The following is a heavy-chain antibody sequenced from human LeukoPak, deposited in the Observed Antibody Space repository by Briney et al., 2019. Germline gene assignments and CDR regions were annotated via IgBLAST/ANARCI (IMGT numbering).Heavy chain of an antibody. V-gene: IGHV4-59*08. J-gene: IGHJ4*02. CDR1: GGSIIGHW. Sequence: SETLSLTCTVSGGSIIGHWWSWIRQPPGKGLEWIGDIFYSGSNNYNPSLKSRLSISLDTSKNQFALKLSSVTAADTAMYYCARRNTADASIDFWGQGTLVIASS. CDR2: IFYSGSN. CDR3: ARRNTADASIDF. D-gene: IGHD2/OR15-2a*01.